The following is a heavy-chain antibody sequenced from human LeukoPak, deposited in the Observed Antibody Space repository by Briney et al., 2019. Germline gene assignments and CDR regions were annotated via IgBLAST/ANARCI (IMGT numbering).Heavy chain of an antibody. V-gene: IGHV3-11*01. CDR3: AREMDGEYGSGTFYDL. J-gene: IGHJ5*02. CDR1: NFVFSDYY. Sequence: GGSLRLSCAASNFVFSDYYMSWVRQAPGKGLQWVSYISSGGDSIYYADSVRGRFTISRDNAKNSLYLQMNSLRADATAVYYCAREMDGEYGSGTFYDLWGQGNMVTVSS. D-gene: IGHD3-10*01. CDR2: ISSGGDSI.